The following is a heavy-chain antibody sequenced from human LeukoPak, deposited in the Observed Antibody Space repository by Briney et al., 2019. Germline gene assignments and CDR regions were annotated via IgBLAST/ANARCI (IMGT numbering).Heavy chain of an antibody. CDR3: ARWDTAMDYFDY. D-gene: IGHD5-18*01. Sequence: SETLSLTCAVSGGSISSYYWSWIRQPPGKGLEWIGRIYTSGSTNYNPSLRSRVTMSVDTSKNQFSLKLSSVTAADTAVYYCARWDTAMDYFDYWGQGTLVTVSS. V-gene: IGHV4-4*07. CDR1: GGSISSYY. J-gene: IGHJ4*02. CDR2: IYTSGST.